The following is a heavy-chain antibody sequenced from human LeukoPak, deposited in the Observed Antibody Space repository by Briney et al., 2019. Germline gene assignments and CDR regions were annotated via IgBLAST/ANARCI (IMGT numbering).Heavy chain of an antibody. V-gene: IGHV3-23*01. D-gene: IGHD3-10*01. J-gene: IGHJ4*02. CDR3: AKTPTMVRGVIRY. CDR1: GFTFSSYA. Sequence: GGSQRLSCAASGFTFSSYAMSWVRQAPGKGLEWVSAISGSGGSTYYADSVKGRFTISRDNSKNTLYLQMNSLRAEDTAVYYCAKTPTMVRGVIRYWGQGTLVTVSS. CDR2: ISGSGGST.